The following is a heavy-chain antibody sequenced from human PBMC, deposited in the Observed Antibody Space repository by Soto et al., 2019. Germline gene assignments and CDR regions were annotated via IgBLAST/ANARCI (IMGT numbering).Heavy chain of an antibody. J-gene: IGHJ2*01. CDR2: IWYDGSNK. CDR1: GFTFSSYG. Sequence: QVQLVESGGGVVQPGRSLRLSCAASGFTFSSYGMHWVRQAPGKALEWVAVIWYDGSNKYYADSVKGRFTISRDNSKNTLYLQMNSLRAEDTAVYYCASSGDPDFDLWGRGTLVTVSS. CDR3: ASSGDPDFDL. V-gene: IGHV3-33*01. D-gene: IGHD7-27*01.